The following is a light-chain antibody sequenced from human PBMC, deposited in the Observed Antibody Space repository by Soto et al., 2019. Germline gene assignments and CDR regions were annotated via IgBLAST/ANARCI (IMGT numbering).Light chain of an antibody. CDR2: GTS. CDR3: QQSYNPPWT. Sequence: IQMTPSPSSLSATVGDRVTITCRTSQTINNWLNWYQQKPGKAPKLLIYGTSNLYNGVPSRFSGSGAGTDFTLTITSLQPEDFAVYYCQQSYNPPWTFGQGTKVDIK. CDR1: QTINNW. J-gene: IGKJ1*01. V-gene: IGKV1-39*01.